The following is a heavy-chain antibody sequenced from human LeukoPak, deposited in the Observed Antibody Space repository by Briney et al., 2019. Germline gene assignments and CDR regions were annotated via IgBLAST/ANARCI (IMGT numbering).Heavy chain of an antibody. CDR3: ARLARLTGYLY. D-gene: IGHD3-9*01. Sequence: GGSLRLSCAASGFTFSSYSMNWVRQAPGKGLEWVSSISSSSSYIYYADSVKGRFTISRDNAKNSLYLQMNSLRAEDTAAYYCARLARLTGYLYWGQGTLVTVSS. CDR2: ISSSSSYI. CDR1: GFTFSSYS. J-gene: IGHJ4*02. V-gene: IGHV3-21*01.